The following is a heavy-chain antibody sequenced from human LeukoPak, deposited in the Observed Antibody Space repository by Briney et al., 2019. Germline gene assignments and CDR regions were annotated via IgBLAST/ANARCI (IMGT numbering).Heavy chain of an antibody. D-gene: IGHD4-17*01. Sequence: SETLSLTCSVSGASISRTPYYWGWIRQPPGKGLEWIGSVFHTGTAYYNPSLRSRVTLSVDTSKNQFSLKMSSVTAADTAVYYCTKNDVGDYGTWGQGTLVAVSS. V-gene: IGHV4-39*01. CDR2: VFHTGTA. J-gene: IGHJ5*02. CDR3: TKNDVGDYGT. CDR1: GASISRTPYY.